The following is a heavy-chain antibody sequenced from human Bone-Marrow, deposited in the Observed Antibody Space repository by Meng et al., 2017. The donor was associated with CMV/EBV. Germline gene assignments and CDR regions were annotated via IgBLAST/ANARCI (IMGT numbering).Heavy chain of an antibody. D-gene: IGHD3-10*01. CDR1: GFTFSSYW. Sequence: GGSLRLSCAASGFTFSSYWMSWVRQAPGKGLEWVANIKQDGSEKYYVDSVKGRFTISRDNAKNSLYLQMNSLRAEDTAVYYCARDYYGSGSYLEYDYWGQGTLVTVSS. CDR2: IKQDGSEK. J-gene: IGHJ4*02. CDR3: ARDYYGSGSYLEYDY. V-gene: IGHV3-7*01.